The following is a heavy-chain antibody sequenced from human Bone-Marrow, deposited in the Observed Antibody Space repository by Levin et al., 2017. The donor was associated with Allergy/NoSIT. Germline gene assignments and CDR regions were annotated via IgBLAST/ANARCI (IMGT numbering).Heavy chain of an antibody. Sequence: ASVKVSYKASGYTFTGYYMHWVRQAPGQGLEWMGWINPNSGGTNYAQKFQGRVTMTRDTSISTAYMELSRLRSDDTAVYYCARDWSRLTGYFDYWGQGTLVTVSS. CDR1: GYTFTGYY. D-gene: IGHD3-9*01. V-gene: IGHV1-2*02. J-gene: IGHJ4*02. CDR2: INPNSGGT. CDR3: ARDWSRLTGYFDY.